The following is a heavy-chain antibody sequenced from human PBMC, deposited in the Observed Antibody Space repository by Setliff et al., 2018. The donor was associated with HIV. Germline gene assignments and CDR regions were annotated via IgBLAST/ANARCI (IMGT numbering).Heavy chain of an antibody. CDR3: ARIGRRGVTTPYYFDY. J-gene: IGHJ4*02. D-gene: IGHD3-10*01. V-gene: IGHV4-34*01. CDR2: INHSGST. CDR1: GGSFSGYY. Sequence: SETLSLTCAVYGGSFSGYYWSWSRQPPGKGLEWIGEINHSGSTNYNPSLKSRVTISVDTSTNQFSLNLSSVTAADTAVYYCARIGRRGVTTPYYFDYWGQGTLVTSPQ.